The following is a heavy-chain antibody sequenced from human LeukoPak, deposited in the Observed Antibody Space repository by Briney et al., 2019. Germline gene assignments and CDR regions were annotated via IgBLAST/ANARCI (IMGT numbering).Heavy chain of an antibody. V-gene: IGHV1-69*13. Sequence: SVKVSCKASGGTFSSYAISWVRQAPGQGLEWMGGIIPIFGTANYAQKFQGRVTITADESTSTAYMELSSLRSEDTAVYYCARDQKYSSSPNWFDPWGQGTLVTVSS. J-gene: IGHJ5*02. CDR2: IIPIFGTA. CDR3: ARDQKYSSSPNWFDP. CDR1: GGTFSSYA. D-gene: IGHD6-6*01.